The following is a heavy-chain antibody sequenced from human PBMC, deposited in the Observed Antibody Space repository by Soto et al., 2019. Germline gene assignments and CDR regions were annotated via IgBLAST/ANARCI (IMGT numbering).Heavy chain of an antibody. CDR2: IYYSGST. D-gene: IGHD1-26*01. CDR1: GSSISSYY. Sequence: SETLSLTCTVSGSSISSYYWSWIRQPPGKGLEWIGYIYYSGSTNYNPSLKSRGTISVDTSKNHFSLKLSSVTAADTAVYYCARDGQGGSHSYNWLDPWGRNPGHCLL. CDR3: ARDGQGGSHSYNWLDP. V-gene: IGHV4-59*01. J-gene: IGHJ5*02.